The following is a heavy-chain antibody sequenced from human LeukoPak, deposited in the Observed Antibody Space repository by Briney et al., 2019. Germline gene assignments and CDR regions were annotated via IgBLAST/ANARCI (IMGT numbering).Heavy chain of an antibody. CDR3: ATSNDAKIAPFDH. CDR1: GVSMSAYQ. CDR2: INTKGET. Sequence: SETLSLTCTVSGVSMSAYQWSWVRQSPEKGLEWIGCINTKGETSYNPSLKSRVTTSIDTSKSQFSLRLTSVTAADTAVYYCATSNDAKIAPFDHWGQGAPVTVSS. V-gene: IGHV4-4*09. D-gene: IGHD2-21*01. J-gene: IGHJ4*02.